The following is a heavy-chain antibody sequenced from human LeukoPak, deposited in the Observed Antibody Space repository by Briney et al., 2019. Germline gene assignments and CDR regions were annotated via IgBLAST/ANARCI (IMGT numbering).Heavy chain of an antibody. D-gene: IGHD3-22*01. Sequence: SETLSLTCTASGGSISSSSYYWGWIRQPPGTGLEWIGSIYYSGSTYYNPSLKSRVTISVDTSKNQFSLKLSSVTAADTAVYYCASRYYYDSSGYYGVRYYFDYWGQGTLVTVSS. CDR1: GGSISSSSYY. J-gene: IGHJ4*02. CDR2: IYYSGST. V-gene: IGHV4-39*01. CDR3: ASRYYYDSSGYYGVRYYFDY.